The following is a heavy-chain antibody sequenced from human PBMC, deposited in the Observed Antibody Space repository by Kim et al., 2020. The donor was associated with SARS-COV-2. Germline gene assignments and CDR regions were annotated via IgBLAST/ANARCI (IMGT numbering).Heavy chain of an antibody. CDR3: ARTLGLGATIDY. J-gene: IGHJ4*02. CDR1: GGTFSSYA. V-gene: IGHV1-69*13. Sequence: PSVKVSCKASGGTFSSYAISWVRQAPGQGLEWMGGIIPIFGTANYAQKFQGRVTITADESTSTAYMELSSLRSEDTAVYYCARTLGLGATIDYWGQGTLVTVSS. D-gene: IGHD1-26*01. CDR2: IIPIFGTA.